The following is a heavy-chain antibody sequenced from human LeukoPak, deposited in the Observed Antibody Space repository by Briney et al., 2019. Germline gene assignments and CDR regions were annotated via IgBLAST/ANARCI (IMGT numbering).Heavy chain of an antibody. CDR2: ISYDGSNK. D-gene: IGHD2-21*02. Sequence: GGSLRPSCAASGFTFSSCAMHWVRQAPGKGLEWVAVISYDGSNKYYADSVKGRFTISRDNSKNTLYLQMNSLRAEDTAVYYCAREREAYCGGDYYSSYFDYWGQGTLVTVSS. CDR3: AREREAYCGGDYYSSYFDY. V-gene: IGHV3-30-3*01. CDR1: GFTFSSCA. J-gene: IGHJ4*02.